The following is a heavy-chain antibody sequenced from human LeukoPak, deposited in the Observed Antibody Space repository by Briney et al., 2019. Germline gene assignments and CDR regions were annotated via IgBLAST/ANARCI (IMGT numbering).Heavy chain of an antibody. Sequence: GGSLRLSCAASGFTFSTYSMNWVRQAPGKGLEWVAVISYDGSNKYYADSVKGRFTISRDNSKNTLYLQMNSLRAEDTAVYYCAKSKKPSAAAGHFDYWGQGTLVTVSS. J-gene: IGHJ4*02. D-gene: IGHD6-13*01. CDR1: GFTFSTYS. V-gene: IGHV3-30*18. CDR2: ISYDGSNK. CDR3: AKSKKPSAAAGHFDY.